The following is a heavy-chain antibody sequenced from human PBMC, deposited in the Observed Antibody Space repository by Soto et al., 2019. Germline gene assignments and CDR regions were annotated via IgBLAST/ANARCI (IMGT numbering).Heavy chain of an antibody. Sequence: SETLSLTCXVSGGSISSYYWSWIRQPPGKGLEWIGYIYYSGSTNYNPSLKSRVTISVDTSKNQFSLKLSSVTAADTAVYYCARDTSTTGTTLFYYYGMDVWGQGTTVTVSS. J-gene: IGHJ6*02. CDR1: GGSISSYY. CDR3: ARDTSTTGTTLFYYYGMDV. V-gene: IGHV4-59*01. CDR2: IYYSGST. D-gene: IGHD1-1*01.